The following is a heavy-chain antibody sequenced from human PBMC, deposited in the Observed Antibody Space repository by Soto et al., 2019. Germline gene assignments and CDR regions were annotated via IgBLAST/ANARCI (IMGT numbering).Heavy chain of an antibody. J-gene: IGHJ4*02. V-gene: IGHV4-59*01. CDR1: GSSISPFY. Sequence: QVQLQESGPGLVKPSETLSLTCTVSGSSISPFYWSWIRQPPGKGLEWIGYIYYTGSTKYNPSLKSRVTLSLGTSRNQLSLKLSSVTAADTAAYYCTRVGGYYGDYPNFDYWGPGTLVAVSS. CDR3: TRVGGYYGDYPNFDY. D-gene: IGHD4-17*01. CDR2: IYYTGST.